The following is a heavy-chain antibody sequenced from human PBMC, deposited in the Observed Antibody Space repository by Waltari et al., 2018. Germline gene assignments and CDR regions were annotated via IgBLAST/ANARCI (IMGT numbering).Heavy chain of an antibody. CDR2: RTPNIGNT. D-gene: IGHD3-3*01. CDR1: GYPFTGYY. J-gene: IGHJ2*01. Sequence: QVQLVQSGAEVKKPGASVKVSCKASGYPFTGYYMHWVRQALGQGLEWRGRRTPNIGNTGDALKCQGRVTLTRNTSISTAYMELSSLRSEDTAVYYCAREAEWGWYFDLWGRGTLVTVSS. CDR3: AREAEWGWYFDL. V-gene: IGHV1-8*03.